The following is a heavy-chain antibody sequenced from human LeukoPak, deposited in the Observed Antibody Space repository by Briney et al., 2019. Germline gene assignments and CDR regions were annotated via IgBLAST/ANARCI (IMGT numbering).Heavy chain of an antibody. D-gene: IGHD4-17*01. CDR3: ARDPQVYGYFDNWFDP. V-gene: IGHV1-18*01. CDR2: ISAYNGNT. Sequence: WASVKVSCKASGYTFSSYGISWVRQAPGQGLEWMGWISAYNGNTNYAQKLQGRVTMTTDTSTSTAYMELRSLRSDDTAVYYCARDPQVYGYFDNWFDPWGQGTLVTVSS. CDR1: GYTFSSYG. J-gene: IGHJ5*02.